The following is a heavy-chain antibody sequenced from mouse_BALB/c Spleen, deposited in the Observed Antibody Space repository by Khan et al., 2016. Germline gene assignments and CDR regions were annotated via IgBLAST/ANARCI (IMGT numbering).Heavy chain of an antibody. J-gene: IGHJ3*01. Sequence: EVELVESGGGLVKPGGSLKLSCAASGFTFSDYYMYWVRQTPEKRLEWVATISDGGSSTYYPDSVKGRFTISRDNAKNNPYLQMSSLQSEDTAMYYCAREGFRRGFAYWGQGTLVTVSA. CDR1: GFTFSDYY. V-gene: IGHV5-4*02. CDR2: ISDGGSST. CDR3: AREGFRRGFAY.